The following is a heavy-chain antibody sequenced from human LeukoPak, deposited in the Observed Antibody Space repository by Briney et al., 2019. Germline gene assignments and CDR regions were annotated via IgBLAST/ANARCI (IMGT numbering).Heavy chain of an antibody. CDR2: INSDGSST. CDR3: ARQVVTLSSDAFDI. V-gene: IGHV3-74*01. CDR1: GFTFGSYW. Sequence: PGGSLRLSCAASGFTFGSYWMHWVRQAPGKGLVWVSRINSDGSSTSYADSVKGRLTISRDNAKNTLYLQMNSLRAEDTTVYYCARQVVTLSSDAFDIWGQGTMVTVSS. D-gene: IGHD2-21*02. J-gene: IGHJ3*02.